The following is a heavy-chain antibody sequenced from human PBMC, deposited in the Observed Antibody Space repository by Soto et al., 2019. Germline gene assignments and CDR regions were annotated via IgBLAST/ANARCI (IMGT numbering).Heavy chain of an antibody. D-gene: IGHD3-10*01. CDR2: ISGSGGST. V-gene: IGHV3-23*01. CDR1: GFTFSSYA. J-gene: IGHJ4*02. Sequence: GGSLRLSCAASGFTFSSYAMSWVRQAPGKGLEWVSAISGSGGSTYYADSVKGRFTISRDNSKNTLYLQMNSLRAEDTAVYYCAKSYGSGSYYISFVIDYWGQGTLVTVSS. CDR3: AKSYGSGSYYISFVIDY.